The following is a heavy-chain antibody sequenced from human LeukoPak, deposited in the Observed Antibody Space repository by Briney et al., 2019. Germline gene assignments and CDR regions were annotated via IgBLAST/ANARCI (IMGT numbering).Heavy chain of an antibody. CDR3: ARVGQQLVRSDDY. V-gene: IGHV1-69*13. Sequence: GASVKVSCKASGGTFSSYAISWVRQAPGQGLEWMGGIIPIFGTANYAQKFQGRVTITADESTSTAYMELSSLRSEDTAVYYCARVGQQLVRSDDYWGQGTLVTVTS. CDR2: IIPIFGTA. D-gene: IGHD6-13*01. CDR1: GGTFSSYA. J-gene: IGHJ4*02.